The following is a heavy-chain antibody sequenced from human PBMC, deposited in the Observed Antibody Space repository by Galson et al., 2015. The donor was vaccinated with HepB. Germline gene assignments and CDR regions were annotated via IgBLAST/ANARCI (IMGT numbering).Heavy chain of an antibody. D-gene: IGHD3-22*01. Sequence: SVKVSCKASGYTFTSYGISWVRQAPGQGLEWMGWISAYNGNTNYAQKLQGSVTMTTDTSTSTAYMELRSLRSDDTAVYYCAASSGYYEGVDAFDIWGQGTMVTVSS. J-gene: IGHJ3*02. CDR1: GYTFTSYG. V-gene: IGHV1-18*04. CDR3: AASSGYYEGVDAFDI. CDR2: ISAYNGNT.